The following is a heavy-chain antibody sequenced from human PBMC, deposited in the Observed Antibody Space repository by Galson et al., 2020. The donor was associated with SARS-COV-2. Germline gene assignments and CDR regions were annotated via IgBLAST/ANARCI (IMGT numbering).Heavy chain of an antibody. V-gene: IGHV3-33*01. Sequence: GGSLRLSCEASEFTFSSYGMHWVRQAQGKGLEWVAFIWYDGSKKYYVDPVKGRFTVSRDNSKNTLYLQMNSLRAEDTAVYYCAREPRPWNYDAGAYYYYGMDVWGQGTTVTVSS. D-gene: IGHD1-7*01. CDR2: IWYDGSKK. J-gene: IGHJ6*02. CDR3: AREPRPWNYDAGAYYYYGMDV. CDR1: EFTFSSYG.